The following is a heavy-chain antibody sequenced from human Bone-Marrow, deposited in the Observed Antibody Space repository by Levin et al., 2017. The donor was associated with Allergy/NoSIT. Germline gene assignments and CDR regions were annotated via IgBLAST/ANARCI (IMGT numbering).Heavy chain of an antibody. CDR2: ISYDGSNT. V-gene: IGHV3-30-3*01. CDR1: GFTFSSYA. Sequence: GGSLRLSCAASGFTFSSYAMSWVRQAPGKGLEWITLISYDGSNTYYADSVKGRFTISRDNSGHTLYLQMNSLIPQDAGVYYCAREGDNNDWFRFEYWGLGTLVTVSS. J-gene: IGHJ4*02. D-gene: IGHD3-9*01. CDR3: AREGDNNDWFRFEY.